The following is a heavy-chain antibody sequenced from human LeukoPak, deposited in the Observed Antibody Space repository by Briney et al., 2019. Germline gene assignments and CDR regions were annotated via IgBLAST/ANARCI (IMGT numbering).Heavy chain of an antibody. V-gene: IGHV3-11*03. J-gene: IGHJ4*02. CDR1: GIPFSDYY. D-gene: IGHD6-13*01. Sequence: GGSLRLSCVVSGIPFSDYYMNWIRQAPGRGLEWISYISSTSSYTDYADSVKGRFTISRDNAQNALFLQMNSLRVEDTAVYYCAAGTAADYWGQGTRVAVSS. CDR2: ISSTSSYT. CDR3: AAGTAADY.